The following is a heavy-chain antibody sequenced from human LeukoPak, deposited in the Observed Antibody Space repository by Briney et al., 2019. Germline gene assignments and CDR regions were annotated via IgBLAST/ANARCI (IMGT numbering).Heavy chain of an antibody. CDR3: ARPHYGASDY. J-gene: IGHJ4*02. Sequence: GESLKISCKGSGYTFTSYWIGRVRQMPGKGLEWVGLIYPGDSHIRYSPSLQGQIAISADKSISTAYLQWSSLKASDTAMYYCARPHYGASDYWGQGTLVTVSS. D-gene: IGHD4/OR15-4a*01. V-gene: IGHV5-51*01. CDR1: GYTFTSYW. CDR2: IYPGDSHI.